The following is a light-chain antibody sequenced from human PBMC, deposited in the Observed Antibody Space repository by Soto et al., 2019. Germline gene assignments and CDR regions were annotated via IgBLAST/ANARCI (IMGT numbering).Light chain of an antibody. J-gene: IGLJ1*01. CDR3: FSYTSSGTYV. CDR2: EVS. Sequence: QSVLTQPPSASGTPGQRVTISCSGGTFNIGINDVSWYQQHPGKAPKLMIYEVSNRPSGVSNRFSGSKSGNTASLTISGLQAEDETDYYCFSYTSSGTYVFGTGTKVTVL. V-gene: IGLV2-14*01. CDR1: TFNIGIND.